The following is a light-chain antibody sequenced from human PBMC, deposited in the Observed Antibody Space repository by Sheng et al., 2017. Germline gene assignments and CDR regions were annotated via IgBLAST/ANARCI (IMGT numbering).Light chain of an antibody. CDR2: EVT. V-gene: IGLV2-23*02. CDR1: SSDVGSHKF. CDR3: CSYGGNERFV. Sequence: QSALTQPASVSGSPGQSITISCTGSSSDVGSHKFVSWYQQHPGKAPKVIIYEVTKRPSGVSNRFSGSKSGNTASLTISGLRIEDAADYYCCSYGGNERFVFGTGTMVTVL. J-gene: IGLJ1*01.